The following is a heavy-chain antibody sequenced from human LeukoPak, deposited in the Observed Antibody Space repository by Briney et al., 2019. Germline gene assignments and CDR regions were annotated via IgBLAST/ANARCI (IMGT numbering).Heavy chain of an antibody. J-gene: IGHJ4*02. CDR2: IYYSGST. CDR3: ARLRGVTAPFDY. CDR1: GGSISSYY. D-gene: IGHD2-21*02. Sequence: SETLSLTCTVSGGSISSYYWSWIRQPPGKGLEWIGYIYYSGSTNYNPSLKSRVTISVDTSKNQFSLKLTSITAADTAMYYCARLRGVTAPFDYWGQGTLVTVSS. V-gene: IGHV4-59*01.